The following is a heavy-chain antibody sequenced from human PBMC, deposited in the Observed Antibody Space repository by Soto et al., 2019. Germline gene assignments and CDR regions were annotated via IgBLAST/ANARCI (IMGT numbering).Heavy chain of an antibody. CDR2: IYHSGST. Sequence: SETLSLTCAVSGYSISSGYYWGWIRQPPGKGLEWIGSIYHSGSTYYNPSLKSRVTISVDTSKNQFSLKLSSVTAADTAVYYCARDSVNYFDYWGQGTLV. CDR3: ARDSVNYFDY. V-gene: IGHV4-38-2*02. CDR1: GYSISSGYY. J-gene: IGHJ4*02. D-gene: IGHD4-17*01.